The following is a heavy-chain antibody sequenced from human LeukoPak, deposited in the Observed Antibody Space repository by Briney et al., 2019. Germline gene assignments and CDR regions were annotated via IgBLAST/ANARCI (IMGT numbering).Heavy chain of an antibody. Sequence: ASVKVSCKASGGTFSSYAISWVRQAPGQGLEWMGGIIPIFGTANYAQKFQGRVTITADESTSTAYMELSSLRSEDTAVYYCARRGIAAAGSIDYWGQGTLVTVSS. V-gene: IGHV1-69*13. D-gene: IGHD6-13*01. CDR1: GGTFSSYA. J-gene: IGHJ4*02. CDR2: IIPIFGTA. CDR3: ARRGIAAAGSIDY.